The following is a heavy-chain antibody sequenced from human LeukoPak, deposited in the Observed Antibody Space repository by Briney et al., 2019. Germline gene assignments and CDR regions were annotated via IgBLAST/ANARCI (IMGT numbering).Heavy chain of an antibody. CDR3: VKEPHYYDRSGYF. Sequence: LPGGSLRRSCAASGFTFDDYAMHWVRQAPGKGLEWVSLIGGDGGSTYYADSVKGRFSISRDNSKNSLFLQMKSLRTDDTALYYCVKEPHYYDRSGYFWGQGTLVTVSS. V-gene: IGHV3-43*02. J-gene: IGHJ4*02. D-gene: IGHD3-22*01. CDR2: IGGDGGST. CDR1: GFTFDDYA.